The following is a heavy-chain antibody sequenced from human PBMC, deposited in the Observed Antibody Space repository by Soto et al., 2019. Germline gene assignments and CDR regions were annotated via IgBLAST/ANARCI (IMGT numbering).Heavy chain of an antibody. D-gene: IGHD2-2*01. CDR3: ARDRDCSSTSCYYYYYGMDV. Sequence: QVQLVQSGAEVKKPGASVKVSCKASGYTFTSYGISWVRQAPGQGLEWMGWISAYNGNTNYAQKLQGRVTMTTDTPTSTAYMELRSLRSDDTAVYYCARDRDCSSTSCYYYYYGMDVWGQGTTVTVSS. CDR2: ISAYNGNT. J-gene: IGHJ6*02. CDR1: GYTFTSYG. V-gene: IGHV1-18*01.